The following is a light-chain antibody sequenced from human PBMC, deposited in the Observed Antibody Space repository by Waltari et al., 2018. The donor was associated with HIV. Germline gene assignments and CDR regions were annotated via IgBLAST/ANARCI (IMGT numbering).Light chain of an antibody. CDR3: AAWDDSLNGHV. CDR1: SSNIARNT. J-gene: IGLJ1*01. CDR2: SNN. V-gene: IGLV1-44*01. Sequence: SVLRQPPSASGTPGQRATLSCSGSSSNIARNTVYCYQQLPGTAPKLLIYSNNQRPSGVPDRFSGSKSGTSASLAISGLQSEDEADYYCAAWDDSLNGHVFGTGTKVTVL.